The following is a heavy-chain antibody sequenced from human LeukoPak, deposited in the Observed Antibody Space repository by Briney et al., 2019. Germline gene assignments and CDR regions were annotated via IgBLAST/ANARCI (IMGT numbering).Heavy chain of an antibody. CDR1: GFTFSSYA. D-gene: IGHD6-19*01. CDR3: AREYSSGWHTLDY. CDR2: ISYDGSNK. J-gene: IGHJ4*02. V-gene: IGHV3-30-3*01. Sequence: GGSLRLSCAASGFTFSSYAMHWVRQAPGKGLEWVAVISYDGSNKYYADSVKGRFTISRDNSKNTLYLQMNSLRAEDTAVYYCAREYSSGWHTLDYWGQGTLVTVSS.